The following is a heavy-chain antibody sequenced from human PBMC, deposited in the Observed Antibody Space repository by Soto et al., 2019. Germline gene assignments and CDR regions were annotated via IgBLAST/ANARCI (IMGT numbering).Heavy chain of an antibody. Sequence: SETLSLTCAVSGGSVSNSNYYWGWIRQSPGKGLEWIGSVYYRGRSYSKSSVKSRVTISVDTSKNQFSLNLNSVTASDTAVYYCVSQRTSVLTQAYFDYWGPGALVTVSS. CDR2: VYYRGRS. J-gene: IGHJ4*02. V-gene: IGHV4-39*01. CDR3: VSQRTSVLTQAYFDY. CDR1: GGSVSNSNYY. D-gene: IGHD2-8*01.